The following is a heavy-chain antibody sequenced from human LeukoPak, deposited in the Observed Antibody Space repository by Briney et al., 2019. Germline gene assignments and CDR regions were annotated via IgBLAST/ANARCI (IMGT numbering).Heavy chain of an antibody. Sequence: SETLSLTCTVSGGSISSYYWSWIRQPPGKGLEWIGYIYYSGSTNYNPSLKSRVTISVDASKNQFSLKLSSVTAADTAVYYCAREVSALFDPWGQGTLVTVSS. CDR2: IYYSGST. J-gene: IGHJ5*02. V-gene: IGHV4-59*12. CDR1: GGSISSYY. CDR3: AREVSALFDP.